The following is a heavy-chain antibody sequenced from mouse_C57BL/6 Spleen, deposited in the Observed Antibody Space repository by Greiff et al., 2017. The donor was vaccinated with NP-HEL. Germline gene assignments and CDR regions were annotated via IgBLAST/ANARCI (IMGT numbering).Heavy chain of an antibody. CDR1: GYTFTSYW. D-gene: IGHD2-5*01. CDR2: IYPSDSET. Sequence: QVQLKQSGAELVRPGSSVKLSCKASGYTFTSYWMDWVKQRPGQGLEWIGNIYPSDSETHYNQKFKDKATLTVDKSSSTAYMQLSSLTSEDSAVYYCARRAYYSNYAMDYWGQGTSVTVSS. J-gene: IGHJ4*01. CDR3: ARRAYYSNYAMDY. V-gene: IGHV1-61*01.